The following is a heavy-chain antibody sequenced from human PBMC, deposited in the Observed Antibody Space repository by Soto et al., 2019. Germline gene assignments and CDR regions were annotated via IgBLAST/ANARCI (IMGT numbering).Heavy chain of an antibody. CDR3: ARSWSGSTSGRVDV. J-gene: IGHJ6*02. CDR1: GFIFDDHV. CDR2: ITWDGYSI. Sequence: EVQLVESGGGLVHPGRSLRLSCVASGFIFDDHVMHWVRQVPGKGLEWVGHITWDGYSIGYGGSVRGRFTISRDNANNTLYLQMNSLRPEDTALYYCARSWSGSTSGRVDVWGQGTTVTVSS. V-gene: IGHV3-9*01. D-gene: IGHD3-3*01.